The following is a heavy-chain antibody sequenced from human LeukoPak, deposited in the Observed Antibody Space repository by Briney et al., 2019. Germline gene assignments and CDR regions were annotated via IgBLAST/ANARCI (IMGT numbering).Heavy chain of an antibody. CDR1: GLTFSSYG. D-gene: IGHD4-17*01. V-gene: IGHV3-30*18. CDR3: AKDIGGTVTSDY. CDR2: ISYDGSNK. J-gene: IGHJ4*02. Sequence: GGSLRLSCAASGLTFSSYGMHWVRQAPGKGLEWVAVISYDGSNKYYADSVKGRFTISRDNSKNTLYLQMNSLRAEDTAVYYCAKDIGGTVTSDYWGQGTLVTVSS.